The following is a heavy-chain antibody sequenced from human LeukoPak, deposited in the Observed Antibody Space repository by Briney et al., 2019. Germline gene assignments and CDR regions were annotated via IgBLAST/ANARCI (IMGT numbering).Heavy chain of an antibody. CDR3: ARGGYDSSGYYYSPLFDY. V-gene: IGHV1-46*01. D-gene: IGHD3-22*01. CDR2: INPSGSST. Sequence: ASVKVSCKASGYTFTSHYMHWVRQAPGQGLEWMGLINPSGSSTLYAQKFQGRVTMTRDMSTSTVYMELSSLRSEDTAVYYCARGGYDSSGYYYSPLFDYWGQGTLVTVSS. J-gene: IGHJ4*02. CDR1: GYTFTSHY.